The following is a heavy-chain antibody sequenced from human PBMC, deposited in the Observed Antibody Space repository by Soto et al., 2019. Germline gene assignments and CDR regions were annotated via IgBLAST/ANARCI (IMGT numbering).Heavy chain of an antibody. V-gene: IGHV3-21*01. CDR1: GFTFSSYS. D-gene: IGHD3-10*01. CDR3: ARVGILWFGELFDYYYYGMDV. CDR2: ISSSSSYI. J-gene: IGHJ6*02. Sequence: PGGSLRLSCAASGFTFSSYSMNWVRQAPGKGLEWVSSISSSSSYIYYADSVKGRFTISRDNAKNSLYLQMNSLRAEDTAVYYCARVGILWFGELFDYYYYGMDVWGQGTTVTVSS.